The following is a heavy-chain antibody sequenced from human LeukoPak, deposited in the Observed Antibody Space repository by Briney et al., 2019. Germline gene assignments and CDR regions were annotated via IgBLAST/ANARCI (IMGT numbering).Heavy chain of an antibody. J-gene: IGHJ4*02. CDR3: AKALTGWGAYDY. CDR1: GFTFSGYA. Sequence: GGSLRLSCAGSGFTFSGYAMSWVRQAPGKGLEWVSAISGSGSDTFYADSVKGRFTISRDNSKNTLSVQMNSVRAEDTAVYYCAKALTGWGAYDYWGQGALVTVSS. V-gene: IGHV3-23*01. D-gene: IGHD3-9*01. CDR2: ISGSGSDT.